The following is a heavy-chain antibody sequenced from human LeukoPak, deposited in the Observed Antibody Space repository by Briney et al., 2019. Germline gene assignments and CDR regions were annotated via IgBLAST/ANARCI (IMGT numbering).Heavy chain of an antibody. D-gene: IGHD3-10*01. CDR2: INHSGST. J-gene: IGHJ3*02. Sequence: SETLSLTCAVYGGSFSGYYWSWIRQPPGKGLEWIGVINHSGSTNYNPSLKSRVTLSVDTSKNQFSLKLSSVTAADTAVYYCARHGVRRWWGGRYAFDICGQGTRVSVSS. CDR1: GGSFSGYY. CDR3: ARHGVRRWWGGRYAFDI. V-gene: IGHV4-34*01.